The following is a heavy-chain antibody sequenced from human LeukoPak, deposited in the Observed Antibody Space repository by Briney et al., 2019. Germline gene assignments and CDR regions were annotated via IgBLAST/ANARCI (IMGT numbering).Heavy chain of an antibody. CDR3: AREQGIPGTTRWFDP. CDR1: GFTFSDYY. Sequence: GGSLRLSCAASGFTFSDYYMSWIRQAPGEGLEWVSYISSSGSTIYYADSVKGRFTISRDNAKNSLYLQMNSLRAEDTAVYYCAREQGIPGTTRWFDPWGQGTLVTVSS. CDR2: ISSSGSTI. J-gene: IGHJ5*02. D-gene: IGHD1-7*01. V-gene: IGHV3-11*04.